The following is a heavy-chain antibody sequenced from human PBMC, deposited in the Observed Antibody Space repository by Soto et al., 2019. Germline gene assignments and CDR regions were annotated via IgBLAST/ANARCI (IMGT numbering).Heavy chain of an antibody. Sequence: INPSGGSTSYAQKFQGRVTMTRDTSTSTVYMELSSLRSEDTAVYYCARDEGTRYYGMDVWGQGTTVTVSS. V-gene: IGHV1-46*01. CDR3: ARDEGTRYYGMDV. J-gene: IGHJ6*02. CDR2: INPSGGST.